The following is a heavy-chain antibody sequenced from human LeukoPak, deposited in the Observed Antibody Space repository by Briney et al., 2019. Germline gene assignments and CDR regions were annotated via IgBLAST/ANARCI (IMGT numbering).Heavy chain of an antibody. CDR2: ISRSGDRT. D-gene: IGHD2-15*01. V-gene: IGHV3-23*01. Sequence: GGSLRLSCAASGITLSNSAMSWVRQAPGKGLEWVSAISRSGDRTFYVDSVKGRFTISRDSSIDTLFLQMNSLRAEDTAVYFCAKELRPNDYWGQGTLVTVSS. CDR3: AKELRPNDY. J-gene: IGHJ4*02. CDR1: GITLSNSA.